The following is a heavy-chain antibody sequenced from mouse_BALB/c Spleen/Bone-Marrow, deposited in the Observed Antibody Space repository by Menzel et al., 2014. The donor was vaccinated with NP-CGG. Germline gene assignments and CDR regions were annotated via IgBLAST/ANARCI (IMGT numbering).Heavy chain of an antibody. D-gene: IGHD1-1*01. J-gene: IGHJ4*01. CDR1: GFSLTSYG. V-gene: IGHV2-9*02. CDR2: IWAGGST. CDR3: ARGSYYEGAMDY. Sequence: VQLQQSGPGLVAPSQSLSITCTVPGFSLTSYGVHWVRQPPGKVLEWLGVIWAGGSTNYNSALMSRLSISKDNSKSHVFLKMNSLQTDDTAMYYCARGSYYEGAMDYWGQGTSVTVSS.